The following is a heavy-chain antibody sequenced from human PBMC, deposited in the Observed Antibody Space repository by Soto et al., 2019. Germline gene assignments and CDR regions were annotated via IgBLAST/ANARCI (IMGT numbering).Heavy chain of an antibody. Sequence: PGGSLRLSCAASGFPFSRSFMHWVRQALGKGLVWVARVNTDGSATVYAGSVKGRFTISRDNVRNTVSLEMNDLRAEDTAVYFCVRDPGALISTWSFSFDSWGQGTLVTVSS. CDR3: VRDPGALISTWSFSFDS. CDR2: VNTDGSAT. CDR1: GFPFSRSF. V-gene: IGHV3-74*01. D-gene: IGHD3-10*01. J-gene: IGHJ4*02.